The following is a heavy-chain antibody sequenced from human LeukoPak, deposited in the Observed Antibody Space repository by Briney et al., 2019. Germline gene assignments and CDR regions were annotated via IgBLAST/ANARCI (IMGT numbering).Heavy chain of an antibody. V-gene: IGHV1-46*01. CDR2: INPSGGST. CDR1: GYTFTGYY. CDR3: ARESSTLLFDY. J-gene: IGHJ4*02. Sequence: ASVKVSCKASGYTFTGYYMHWVRQAPGQGLEWMGIINPSGGSTSYAQKFQGRVTMTRDTSTSTVYMELSSLRSEDTAVYYCARESSTLLFDYWGQGTPVTVSS. D-gene: IGHD6-6*01.